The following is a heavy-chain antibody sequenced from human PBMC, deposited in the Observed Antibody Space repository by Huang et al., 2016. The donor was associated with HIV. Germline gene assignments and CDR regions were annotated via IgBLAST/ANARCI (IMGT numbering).Heavy chain of an antibody. CDR2: IDLTSGAI. V-gene: IGHV1-2*06. Sequence: QVQLVQSGAEVKRPGASVKVSCKACGYSFTGHFIHWVRQAPGQGLGWVGRIDLTSGAINGASGFQGRVSMTRDKSIGTAYMELSGLRSDDTAVFFCAREAWASGVAHYFDYWGPGTLVTVSS. J-gene: IGHJ4*02. CDR1: GYSFTGHF. CDR3: AREAWASGVAHYFDY. D-gene: IGHD3-10*01.